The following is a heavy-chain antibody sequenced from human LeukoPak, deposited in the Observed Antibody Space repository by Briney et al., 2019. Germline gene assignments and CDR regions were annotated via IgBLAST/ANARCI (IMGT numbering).Heavy chain of an antibody. V-gene: IGHV5-51*01. Sequence: GESLKISCKGSGYSFTSYWIGWVRQMPGKGLEWMGVIYPGDSDTRYSPSFQGQVTISADKSISTDYLQWSSLKASDTAMYYCARLIGYQTSTKREYYYYYGMDVWGQGTTITVSS. CDR1: GYSFTSYW. CDR2: IYPGDSDT. D-gene: IGHD3-9*01. CDR3: ARLIGYQTSTKREYYYYYGMDV. J-gene: IGHJ6*02.